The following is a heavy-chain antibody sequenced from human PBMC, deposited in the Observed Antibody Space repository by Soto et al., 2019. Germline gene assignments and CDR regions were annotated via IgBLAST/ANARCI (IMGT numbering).Heavy chain of an antibody. CDR3: ATDRGVSYYYYDMDV. J-gene: IGHJ6*02. D-gene: IGHD3-3*01. CDR2: FDPEDGET. V-gene: IGHV1-24*01. Sequence: ASLKVSCKVSGYTLTELSMHWGRQAPGKGLEWMGGFDPEDGETIYAQKFQGRVTMTEDTSTDTTYMELSSLRSEDTAVYYCATDRGVSYYYYDMDVWGQGTTVTVSS. CDR1: GYTLTELS.